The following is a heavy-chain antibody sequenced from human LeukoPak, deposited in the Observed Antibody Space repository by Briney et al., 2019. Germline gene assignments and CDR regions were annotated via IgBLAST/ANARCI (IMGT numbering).Heavy chain of an antibody. CDR2: ISGSGSNT. CDR3: VKEASRAYFDY. Sequence: GGSLRLSCAASGFTFSSSAISWVRQAPGKGLERVSAISGSGSNTYYADSVKGRLTISRDNSKNTLYLQMSSLRAEDTAVYYCVKEASRAYFDYWGQGALVTVSS. CDR1: GFTFSSSA. V-gene: IGHV3-23*01. J-gene: IGHJ4*02. D-gene: IGHD2-2*01.